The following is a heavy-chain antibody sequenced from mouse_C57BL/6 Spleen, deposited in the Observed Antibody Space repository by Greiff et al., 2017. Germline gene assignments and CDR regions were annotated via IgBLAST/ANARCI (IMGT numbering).Heavy chain of an antibody. CDR1: GFTFSDYG. CDR3: ARGLGRGSAMDY. J-gene: IGHJ4*01. CDR2: ISSGSSTI. D-gene: IGHD4-1*01. V-gene: IGHV5-17*01. Sequence: EVKVVESGGGLVKPGGSLKLSCAASGFTFSDYGMHWVRQAPEKGLEWVAYISSGSSTIYYADTVKGRFTISRDNAKNTLFLQMTSLRSEDTAMYYCARGLGRGSAMDYWGQGTSVTVSS.